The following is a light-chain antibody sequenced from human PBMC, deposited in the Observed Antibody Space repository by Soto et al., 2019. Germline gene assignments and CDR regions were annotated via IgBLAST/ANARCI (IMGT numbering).Light chain of an antibody. Sequence: SYELTQPPSVSVAPGKTARITCGGNNIGSKSVHWYQQKPGQAPVLVIYYDSDRPSGIPERFSGSNSGNTATLTISRVEAGYEADYYCQVWHSSSDYVFGTGTKLTVI. CDR2: YDS. CDR1: NIGSKS. CDR3: QVWHSSSDYV. J-gene: IGLJ1*01. V-gene: IGLV3-21*04.